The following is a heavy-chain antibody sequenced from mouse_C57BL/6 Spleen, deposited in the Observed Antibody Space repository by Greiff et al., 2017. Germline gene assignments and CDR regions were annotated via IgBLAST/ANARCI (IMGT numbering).Heavy chain of an antibody. CDR2: IYPGDGDT. CDR1: GYAFSSSW. J-gene: IGHJ1*03. V-gene: IGHV1-82*01. CDR3: ARHGNYGYFDV. Sequence: QVQLQQSGPELVKPGASVKISCKASGYAFSSSWMNWVKQRPGKGLEWIGRIYPGDGDTNYNGKFKGKATLTADKSSSTAYMQLSSLTSEDSAVYFCARHGNYGYFDVWGTGTTVTVSS. D-gene: IGHD2-1*01.